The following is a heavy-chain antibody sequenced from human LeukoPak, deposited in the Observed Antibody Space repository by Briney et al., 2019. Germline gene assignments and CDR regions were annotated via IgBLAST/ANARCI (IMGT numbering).Heavy chain of an antibody. Sequence: SGTLSLTCAVSGGSISSSNWWSWVRQPPGKGLEWIGEIYHSGSTNYNPSLKIRVTISVDKSKNQFSLKLSSVTAADTAVYYCARSERNTVVRGYFDYWGQGTLVTVSS. CDR3: ARSERNTVVRGYFDY. J-gene: IGHJ4*02. D-gene: IGHD4-23*01. V-gene: IGHV4-4*02. CDR2: IYHSGST. CDR1: GGSISSSNW.